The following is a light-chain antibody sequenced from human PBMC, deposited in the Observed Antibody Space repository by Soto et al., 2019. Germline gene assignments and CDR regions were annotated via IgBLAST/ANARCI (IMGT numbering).Light chain of an antibody. V-gene: IGKV3-20*01. CDR3: QQYGRSPST. CDR2: AAS. Sequence: EIVLTQSPGTLSLSPGERATLSCRASQSISSSYLAWYQQKPGQAPRLLIYAASSRATGIPDRFSGSGSGTDFTLTISRLEPEDFALYYCQQYGRSPSTFGQGTKLEIK. J-gene: IGKJ2*01. CDR1: QSISSSY.